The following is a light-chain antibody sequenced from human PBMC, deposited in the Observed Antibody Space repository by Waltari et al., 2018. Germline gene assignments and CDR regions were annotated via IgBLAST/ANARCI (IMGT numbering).Light chain of an antibody. CDR1: QSIGTS. J-gene: IGKJ1*01. CDR2: RAS. Sequence: ETVVTQSPATLSMSPGERATLSCRTSQSIGTSLAWYQQRPGQAPRLLIYRASSRATDIPDRFSGSGSETEFTLTISSLQSEDIAVYYCQQYNNWPPGTFGQGTKVEI. V-gene: IGKV3-15*01. CDR3: QQYNNWPPGT.